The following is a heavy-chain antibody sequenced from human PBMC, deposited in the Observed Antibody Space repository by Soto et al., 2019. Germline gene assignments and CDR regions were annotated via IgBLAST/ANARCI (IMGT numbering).Heavy chain of an antibody. J-gene: IGHJ3*02. CDR1: GYTFTSYG. D-gene: IGHD6-19*01. CDR2: ISAYNGNT. CDR3: ARVRGSSGWHDAFDI. Sequence: ASVKVSCKASGYTFTSYGIGWVRQAPGQGLEWMGWISAYNGNTNYAQKLQGRVTMTTDTSTSTAYMELRSLRSDDTAVYYCARVRGSSGWHDAFDIWGQGTMVTVSS. V-gene: IGHV1-18*01.